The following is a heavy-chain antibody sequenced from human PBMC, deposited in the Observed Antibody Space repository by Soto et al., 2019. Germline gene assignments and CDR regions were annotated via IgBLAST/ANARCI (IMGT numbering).Heavy chain of an antibody. V-gene: IGHV3-23*01. D-gene: IGHD5-12*01. Sequence: WWSLRLSCSASVFTFSSYAMSWFRQAPGKGLEWVSAISGSDDTTYYADSVKGRFTISRDNSKNTLYLQMDSLRAEDTAVFYCAKGRSTRDGYNAPDYWGQGTLVTVSS. CDR3: AKGRSTRDGYNAPDY. CDR2: ISGSDDTT. J-gene: IGHJ4*02. CDR1: VFTFSSYA.